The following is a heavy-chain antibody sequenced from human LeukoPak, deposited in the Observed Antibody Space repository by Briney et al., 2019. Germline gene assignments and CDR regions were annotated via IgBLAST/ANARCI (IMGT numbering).Heavy chain of an antibody. Sequence: GGSLRLSCAASGFTFSSYEMNWVRQAPGKGLEWVSYISSSGSTIYYADSVKGRFTISRDNSKNTLYLQMNSLRAEDTAVYYCARGLLLAQGDGYNSFSYYYGMDVWGQGTTVTVSS. D-gene: IGHD5-24*01. CDR2: ISSSGSTI. J-gene: IGHJ6*02. CDR1: GFTFSSYE. V-gene: IGHV3-48*03. CDR3: ARGLLLAQGDGYNSFSYYYGMDV.